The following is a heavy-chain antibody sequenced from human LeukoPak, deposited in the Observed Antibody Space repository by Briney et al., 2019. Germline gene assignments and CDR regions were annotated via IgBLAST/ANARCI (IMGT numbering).Heavy chain of an antibody. CDR1: GYTFTGYY. J-gene: IGHJ5*02. CDR2: INPNSGGT. D-gene: IGHD6-19*01. Sequence: ASVKVSCKASGYTFTGYYMHWVRQAPGQGLEWMGWINPNSGGTNYAQKFQGRVTMTRDTSISTAYMELSRLRSDDTAVYYCARALPGIYSSGWYDWFDPWGQGTLVTVSS. V-gene: IGHV1-2*02. CDR3: ARALPGIYSSGWYDWFDP.